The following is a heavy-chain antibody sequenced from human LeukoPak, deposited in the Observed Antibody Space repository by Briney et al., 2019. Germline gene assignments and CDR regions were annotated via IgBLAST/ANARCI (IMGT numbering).Heavy chain of an antibody. CDR3: ARDSGSYYTLDY. J-gene: IGHJ4*02. V-gene: IGHV3-33*01. CDR2: IWYDGSNK. Sequence: GGSLRLSCAASGLTFSSYGMHWVRQAPGKGLEWVAVIWYDGSNKYYADSVKGRFTISRDNAKNSLYLQMNSLRAEDTAVYYCARDSGSYYTLDYWGQGTLVTVSS. CDR1: GLTFSSYG. D-gene: IGHD1-26*01.